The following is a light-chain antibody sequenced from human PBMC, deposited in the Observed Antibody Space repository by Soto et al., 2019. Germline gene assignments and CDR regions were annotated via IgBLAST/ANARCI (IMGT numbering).Light chain of an antibody. J-gene: IGKJ1*01. Sequence: EIVLAQSPGTLSFSPGERATLSCRASQTISSRYLTWYQQKSGQVPRLLIYGASSRATGIPDRFSGSGSGTDFTLTISRLEPEDVAVYYCHHSGNSHGTFGQGTKVEIK. CDR2: GAS. CDR3: HHSGNSHGT. V-gene: IGKV3-20*01. CDR1: QTISSRY.